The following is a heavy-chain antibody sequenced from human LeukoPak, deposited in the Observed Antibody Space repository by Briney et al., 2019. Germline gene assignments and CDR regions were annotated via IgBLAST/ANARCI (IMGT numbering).Heavy chain of an antibody. D-gene: IGHD3-3*01. CDR3: ARDNRFLEWLFPTDYYYGMDV. Sequence: GASVKVSCKASGYTFTSYDINWVRQATGQGLEWMGWMNPNSGNTGYAQKFQGRVTMTRNTSISTAYVELSSLRSEDTAVYYCARDNRFLEWLFPTDYYYGMDVWGQGTTVTVSS. J-gene: IGHJ6*02. V-gene: IGHV1-8*01. CDR1: GYTFTSYD. CDR2: MNPNSGNT.